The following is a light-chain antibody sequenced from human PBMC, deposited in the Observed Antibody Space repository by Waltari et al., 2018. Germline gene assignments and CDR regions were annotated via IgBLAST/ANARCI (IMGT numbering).Light chain of an antibody. CDR2: LGS. V-gene: IGKV2-28*01. J-gene: IGKJ2*01. CDR1: QSLLHRGGYNY. CDR3: MQALQTPPYT. Sequence: DIVMTQSPLSLPVPPGEPASISCRSSQSLLHRGGYNYLDWYLQKPGQSPQLLIYLGSNRASGVPDRFSGSGSGTDFTLKISRVEAEDVGVYYCMQALQTPPYTFGQGTKLEIK.